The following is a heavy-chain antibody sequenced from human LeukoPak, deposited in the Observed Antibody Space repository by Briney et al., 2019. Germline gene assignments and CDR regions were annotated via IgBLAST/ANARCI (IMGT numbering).Heavy chain of an antibody. D-gene: IGHD1-7*01. CDR1: GYRSTDYW. V-gene: IGHV5-51*04. CDR3: ARGAAGTTPDYYYFGLDV. CDR2: IYPGDSDT. J-gene: IGHJ6*02. Sequence: GESLNISCKGSGYRSTDYWVGESGQMPGKGLEGMGIIYPGDSDTRYSPSFQGQVTISADKPINTAHLQWSSLKASDTAMYYCARGAAGTTPDYYYFGLDVWGQGTTVRVSS.